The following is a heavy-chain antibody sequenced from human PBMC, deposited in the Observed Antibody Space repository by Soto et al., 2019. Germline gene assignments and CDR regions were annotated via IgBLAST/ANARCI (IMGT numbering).Heavy chain of an antibody. D-gene: IGHD3-3*01. CDR2: MNPNSGNT. J-gene: IGHJ5*02. Sequence: QVQLVQSGAEVKKPGASVKVSCKASGYTFTSYDINWVRQATGQGLEWMGWMNPNSGNTGYAQKFQGRVTMTRNTSISTAYMELSSLRSEDTAVYYCARVGDFWRGYYPFWFDPWGQGTLVTVSS. CDR3: ARVGDFWRGYYPFWFDP. V-gene: IGHV1-8*01. CDR1: GYTFTSYD.